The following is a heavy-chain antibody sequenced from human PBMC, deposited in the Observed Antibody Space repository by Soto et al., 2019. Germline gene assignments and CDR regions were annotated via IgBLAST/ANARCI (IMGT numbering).Heavy chain of an antibody. CDR1: GGSISSGGYS. J-gene: IGHJ4*02. Sequence: SETLSLTCAVSGGSISSGGYSWSWIRQPPGKGLEWIGYIYHSGSTYYNPSLKSRVTISVDRSKNQFSLKLSSVTAADTAVYYCARKAEFGETSYYYFDYWGQGTLVTVSS. V-gene: IGHV4-30-2*01. CDR2: IYHSGST. D-gene: IGHD3-10*01. CDR3: ARKAEFGETSYYYFDY.